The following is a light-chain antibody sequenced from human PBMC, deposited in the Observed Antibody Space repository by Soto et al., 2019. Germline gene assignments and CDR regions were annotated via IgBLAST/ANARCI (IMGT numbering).Light chain of an antibody. CDR2: EGS. V-gene: IGLV2-23*01. CDR3: CSYAGSSTFYV. Sequence: SFLTQPASVSGSPGQSITISCPGTSSDVGSYNLVSWYQQHPGKAPKLMIYEGSKRPSGVSNRFSGSKSGNTASLTISGLQAEDEADYYCCSYAGSSTFYVLGTGTKVTVL. CDR1: SSDVGSYNL. J-gene: IGLJ1*01.